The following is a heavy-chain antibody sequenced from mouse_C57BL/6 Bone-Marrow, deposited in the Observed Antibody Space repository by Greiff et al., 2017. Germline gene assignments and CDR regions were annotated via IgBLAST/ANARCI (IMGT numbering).Heavy chain of an antibody. D-gene: IGHD1-1*01. J-gene: IGHJ2*01. V-gene: IGHV10-3*01. CDR2: IRSKSSNYAT. Sequence: GGGLVQPKGSLKLSCAASGFTFNTYAMHWVRQAPGKGLEWVARIRSKSSNYATYYADSVKDRFTISSDASQSMLYLQMNNLKTEDTAMYYCVRGETVVATNYFDYWGQGTTLTVSS. CDR3: VRGETVVATNYFDY. CDR1: GFTFNTYA.